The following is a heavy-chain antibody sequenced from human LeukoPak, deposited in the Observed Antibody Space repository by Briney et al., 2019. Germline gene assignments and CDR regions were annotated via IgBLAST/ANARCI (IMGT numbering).Heavy chain of an antibody. V-gene: IGHV3-30*04. J-gene: IGHJ4*02. D-gene: IGHD6-6*01. CDR1: GFTFSSYA. CDR2: ISYDGSNK. Sequence: GRSLRLSCAASGFTFSSYAMHWVRQAPGKGLEWVAVISYDGSNKYYADSVKGRFTTSRDNSKNTLYLQMNSLRAEDTAVYYCARVSSAPEYSSSPREFDYWGQGTLVTVSS. CDR3: ARVSSAPEYSSSPREFDY.